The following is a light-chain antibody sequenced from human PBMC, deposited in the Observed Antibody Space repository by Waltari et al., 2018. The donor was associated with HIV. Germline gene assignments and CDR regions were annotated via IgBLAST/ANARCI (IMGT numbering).Light chain of an antibody. CDR3: QSADNSDTYYV. CDR1: SLADQY. Sequence: SYELTQPPSISVSPGQTARITCSGTSLADQYVYWSQQKPGQAPLPGMYKDTERPTGIPERFFGATSGTTVTLTSDGVQAEDEADYYCQSADNSDTYYVFGSGTKVTVL. CDR2: KDT. J-gene: IGLJ1*01. V-gene: IGLV3-25*03.